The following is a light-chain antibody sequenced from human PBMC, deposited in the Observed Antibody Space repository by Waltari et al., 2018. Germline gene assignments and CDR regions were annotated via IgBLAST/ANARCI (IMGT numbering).Light chain of an antibody. J-gene: IGKJ4*01. Sequence: DDQMTQSPSYVSASVGDRVTITCRTTQYMYTWVAWYQQKPGKAPKILVHDATNLQSGGPSRCGGRGSGAEFTRTITNLQAEDSATYYCHLASTLPSAVGGGTRVDI. CDR3: HLASTLPSA. CDR2: DAT. V-gene: IGKV1-12*02. CDR1: QYMYTW.